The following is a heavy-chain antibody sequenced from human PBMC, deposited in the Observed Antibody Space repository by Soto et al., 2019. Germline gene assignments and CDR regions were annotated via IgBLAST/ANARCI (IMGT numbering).Heavy chain of an antibody. CDR3: ARDNGDSGTLDY. CDR1: NGPIISDGYY. Sequence: QVQLQESGPGLVRPSQTLSLTCTVSNGPIISDGYYWTWIRQHPGKVLEWIGYIYHSGSASYNPSLKSRLTISIDTSKNQFSLELRSMTAADTAVYYCARDNGDSGTLDYWGQGTLVIVSS. J-gene: IGHJ4*02. D-gene: IGHD2-21*02. V-gene: IGHV4-31*03. CDR2: IYHSGSA.